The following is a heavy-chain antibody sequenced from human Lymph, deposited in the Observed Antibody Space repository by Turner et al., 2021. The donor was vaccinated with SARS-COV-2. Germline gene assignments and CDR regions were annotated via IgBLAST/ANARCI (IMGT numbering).Heavy chain of an antibody. V-gene: IGHV3-23*01. CDR2: ISGSGART. Sequence: EVQLLESGGDLVQPGGSLRISCAASGFTFSNYAMSWVRQAPGKGLEWVSDISGSGARTYYADSVKGRFTISRDNSKNTLFLQMNNLRADDTAIYYCAKSPLGEDYFDYWGQGTLVTVSS. D-gene: IGHD3-16*01. CDR1: GFTFSNYA. J-gene: IGHJ4*02. CDR3: AKSPLGEDYFDY.